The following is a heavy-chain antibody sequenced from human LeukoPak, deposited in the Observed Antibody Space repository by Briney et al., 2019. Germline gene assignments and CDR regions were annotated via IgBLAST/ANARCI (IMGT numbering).Heavy chain of an antibody. Sequence: PGGSLRPSCAASGFTFSDSYMTWIRQAPGKGLEWVSYITTSGSTIYADSLKGRFAISRDNAKNSLYLQMNSLRAEDTAVYYCAREDNSNWNIDYWGQGTLVTVFS. CDR1: GFTFSDSY. CDR3: AREDNSNWNIDY. CDR2: ITTSGSTI. D-gene: IGHD1-1*01. V-gene: IGHV3-11*04. J-gene: IGHJ4*02.